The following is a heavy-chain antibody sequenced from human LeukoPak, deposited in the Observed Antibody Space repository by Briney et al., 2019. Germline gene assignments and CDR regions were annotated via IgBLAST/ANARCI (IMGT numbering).Heavy chain of an antibody. D-gene: IGHD2-21*01. Sequence: PSETLSLTCTVSGASISSYYWSWIRQPPGKGQEWIGYMYYGGSTNYNPSLKSRVTISVDTSKNQFSLKLSSMTAAATAVYYCAREYMWWPSRPESSPRAFDIWGQGTMVTVSS. CDR1: GASISSYY. CDR3: AREYMWWPSRPESSPRAFDI. CDR2: MYYGGST. V-gene: IGHV4-59*01. J-gene: IGHJ3*02.